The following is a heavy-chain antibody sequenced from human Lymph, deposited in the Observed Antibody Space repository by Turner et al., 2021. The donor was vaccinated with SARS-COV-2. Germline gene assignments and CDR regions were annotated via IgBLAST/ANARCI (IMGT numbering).Heavy chain of an antibody. CDR3: ARVGVRFEWSDGYHYYYAMDV. CDR2: IKQDGSEK. D-gene: IGHD3-3*01. Sequence: EVQLVESGGGLVQPGGSLRLSCAASGFTFSSYWRSWVRQAPGKGLEWVANIKQDGSEKYYVDSVKGRFTISRDNAKNSLYLQMNSLRADDTAVYFCARVGVRFEWSDGYHYYYAMDVWGQGTTVTVSS. CDR1: GFTFSSYW. V-gene: IGHV3-7*03. J-gene: IGHJ6*02.